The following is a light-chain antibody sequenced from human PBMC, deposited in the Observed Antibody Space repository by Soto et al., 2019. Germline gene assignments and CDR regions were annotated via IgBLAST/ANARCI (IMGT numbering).Light chain of an antibody. CDR3: AAWDDNLNAYV. CDR2: LGD. CDR1: TSNIGTFY. V-gene: IGLV1-47*02. Sequence: QLVLTQPPSASSTPGQTVTISCSGSTSNIGTFYVYWYQHLPGTAPKLLIYLGDQRASGVSDRFSGSKSGTSASLAINVLRSDDEADYYCAAWDDNLNAYVFGSGTKLTVL. J-gene: IGLJ1*01.